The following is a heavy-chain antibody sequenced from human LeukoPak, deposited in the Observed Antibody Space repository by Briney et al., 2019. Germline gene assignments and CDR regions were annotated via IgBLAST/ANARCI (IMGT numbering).Heavy chain of an antibody. J-gene: IGHJ3*02. CDR1: GYTFTGYY. CDR2: INPNSGGT. D-gene: IGHD1-20*01. Sequence: ASVKVSCKASGYTFTGYYMHWVRQAPGQGLEWMGWINPNSGGTNYAQKFQGRVTMTRDTSISTAYMELSRLRSDDTAVYYCARASRITGEPDDAFDIWGQGTMVTVSS. V-gene: IGHV1-2*02. CDR3: ARASRITGEPDDAFDI.